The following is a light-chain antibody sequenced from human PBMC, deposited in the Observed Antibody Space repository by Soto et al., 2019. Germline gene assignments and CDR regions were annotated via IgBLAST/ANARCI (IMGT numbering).Light chain of an antibody. J-gene: IGKJ4*01. V-gene: IGKV1-5*03. CDR3: QQYNSYSHLT. CDR2: KAS. CDR1: QSISSW. Sequence: DIQMTQSPSTLSASVGDRVTITCRASQSISSWLAWYQQKPGKAPKLLIYKASSLESGVPSRFSGSGSGTEFTLTISSLQADDFATYYCQQYNSYSHLTFGGGTKVDI.